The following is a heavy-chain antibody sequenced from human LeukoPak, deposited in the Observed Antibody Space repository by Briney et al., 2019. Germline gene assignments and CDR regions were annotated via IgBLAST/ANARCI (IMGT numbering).Heavy chain of an antibody. CDR2: MNPNSGNT. CDR3: ARAYDFWSGYLRDYYYYYYMDV. D-gene: IGHD3-3*01. J-gene: IGHJ6*03. CDR1: GYTFTSYD. V-gene: IGHV1-8*01. Sequence: ASVKVSCKASGYTFTSYDINWVRQATGQGLEWMGWMNPNSGNTGNAQKFQGRVTMTRNTSISTAYMELSSLRSEDTAVYYCARAYDFWSGYLRDYYYYYYMDVWGKGTTVTVSS.